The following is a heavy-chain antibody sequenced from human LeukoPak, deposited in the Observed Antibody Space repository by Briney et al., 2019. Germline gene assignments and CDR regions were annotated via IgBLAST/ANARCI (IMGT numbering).Heavy chain of an antibody. V-gene: IGHV3-7*01. CDR2: IKQDGSEG. CDR3: ARIYCTNGVCYPEKYYFDY. CDR1: GFMFADHG. Sequence: GGSLRLSCAASGFMFADHGMTWVRQAPGKGLEWVANIKQDGSEGYYVDSVKGRFTISRDNAENSLYLQMNNLRAEDTAVYYCARIYCTNGVCYPEKYYFDYWGQGTLVTVSS. J-gene: IGHJ4*02. D-gene: IGHD2-8*01.